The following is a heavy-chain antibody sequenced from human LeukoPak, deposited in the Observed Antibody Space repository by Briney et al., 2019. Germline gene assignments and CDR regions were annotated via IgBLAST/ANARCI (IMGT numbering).Heavy chain of an antibody. CDR2: ISAYNGNT. CDR1: GYTFTSYG. Sequence: ASVKVSCKASGYTFTSYGISWVRQAPGQGLEWMGWISAYNGNTNYAQKLQGRVTMTTDTSTSTAYMELRSLRSDDTAVYYCARDRLRYYESSGYAYWGQGTLVTVSS. CDR3: ARDRLRYYESSGYAY. V-gene: IGHV1-18*01. D-gene: IGHD3-22*01. J-gene: IGHJ4*02.